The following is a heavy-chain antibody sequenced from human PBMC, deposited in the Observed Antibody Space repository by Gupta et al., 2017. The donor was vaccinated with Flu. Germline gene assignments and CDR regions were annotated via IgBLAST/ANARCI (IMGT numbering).Heavy chain of an antibody. Sequence: QLQLQESGPGLVKPSETLSLTFTVSGGSISSSSYYWGWIRQPPGKGLEWIGSIYYSGSTYYNPSLKSRVTISVDTSKNQFSLKLSSVTAADTAVYYCARTKIAVAGIGFFDVWGQGTTVTVSS. V-gene: IGHV4-39*01. CDR3: ARTKIAVAGIGFFDV. CDR1: GGSISSSSYY. J-gene: IGHJ6*02. D-gene: IGHD6-19*01. CDR2: IYYSGST.